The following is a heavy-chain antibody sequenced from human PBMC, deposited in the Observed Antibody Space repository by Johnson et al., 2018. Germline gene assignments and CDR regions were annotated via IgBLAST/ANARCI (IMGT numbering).Heavy chain of an antibody. V-gene: IGHV3-30*03. Sequence: QLVESGGGVVQPGRSLRLSCAASGFTFSSYGMHWVRQAPGKGREWVAVISYDGSNKYYADSVTGRFTISRDNSKNTLYLQMNSLRAEGTAVYYCARGAPDTMVRGDAFDIWGQVTMVTVSS. CDR1: GFTFSSYG. CDR3: ARGAPDTMVRGDAFDI. CDR2: ISYDGSNK. J-gene: IGHJ3*02. D-gene: IGHD3-10*01.